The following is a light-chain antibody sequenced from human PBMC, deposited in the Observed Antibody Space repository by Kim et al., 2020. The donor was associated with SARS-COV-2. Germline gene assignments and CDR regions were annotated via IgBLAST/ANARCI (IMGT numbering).Light chain of an antibody. CDR3: QAWDSSTEV. CDR1: KLGDKF. CDR2: QDN. J-gene: IGLJ2*01. V-gene: IGLV3-1*01. Sequence: SYELTQPPSVSVSPGQTASITCSGDKLGDKFACWYQQKPGQSPALVIYQDNKRPSGIPERFSGSNSGNTATLTISGTQAMDEADYYCQAWDSSTEVFGGG.